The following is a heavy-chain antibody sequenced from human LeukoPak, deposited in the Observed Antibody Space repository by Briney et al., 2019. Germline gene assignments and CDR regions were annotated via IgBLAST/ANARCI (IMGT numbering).Heavy chain of an antibody. CDR3: AKGVSSVVSALNWFDP. D-gene: IGHD2-21*02. Sequence: GGSLRLSCAASGFTFGSYAMSWVRQAPGKGLEWVSAISGRGGSTYYADSVKGRFTISRDNSKNTLYLQMNSLRAEDTAVYYCAKGVSSVVSALNWFDPWGQGTLVTVSS. CDR2: ISGRGGST. J-gene: IGHJ5*02. V-gene: IGHV3-23*01. CDR1: GFTFGSYA.